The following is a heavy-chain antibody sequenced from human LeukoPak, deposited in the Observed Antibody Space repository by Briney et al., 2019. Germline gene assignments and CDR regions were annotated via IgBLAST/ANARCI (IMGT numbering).Heavy chain of an antibody. Sequence: PGVSLRLSCAASGFTFSDYWMHWVRQAPGKGLEWVANIKQDESERYYVDSVKGRFTISRDNSKNSLYLQMNSLRVEDTAIYYCARKLHNWGQGTLVTVSS. J-gene: IGHJ4*02. CDR2: IKQDESER. V-gene: IGHV3-7*03. CDR1: GFTFSDYW. CDR3: ARKLHN.